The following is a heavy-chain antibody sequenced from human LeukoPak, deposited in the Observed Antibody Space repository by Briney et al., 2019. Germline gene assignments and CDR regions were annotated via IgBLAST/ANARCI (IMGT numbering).Heavy chain of an antibody. Sequence: SETLSLTCTVSGGSISSYYWSWIRQPPGKGLEWIGYIYYSGSTNYNPSLKSRVTISVDTSKNQFSLKLSSVTAADTAVYYCARGGVLVRGVIRNWSQGTLVTVSS. D-gene: IGHD3-10*01. J-gene: IGHJ4*02. V-gene: IGHV4-59*12. CDR1: GGSISSYY. CDR2: IYYSGST. CDR3: ARGGVLVRGVIRN.